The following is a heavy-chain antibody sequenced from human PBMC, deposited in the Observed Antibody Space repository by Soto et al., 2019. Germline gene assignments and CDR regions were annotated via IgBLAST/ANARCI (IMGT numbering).Heavy chain of an antibody. D-gene: IGHD3-10*01. V-gene: IGHV5-51*01. CDR1: GYSFTNYW. Sequence: PGESLKISCQVSGYSFTNYWVAWVRQMPGKGLEWMGIIYPGDSDTRYSPSFQGQVNISADKSINTAYLQWRSLQASDTAMYFCARQTAWGVSQLGMDVWGQGTAVTVSS. CDR2: IYPGDSDT. CDR3: ARQTAWGVSQLGMDV. J-gene: IGHJ6*02.